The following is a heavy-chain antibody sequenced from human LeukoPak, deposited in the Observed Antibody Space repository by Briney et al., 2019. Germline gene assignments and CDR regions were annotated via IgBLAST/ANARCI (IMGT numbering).Heavy chain of an antibody. J-gene: IGHJ4*02. Sequence: SETLSLTCAVYGGSFSGYYWSWIRQPPGKGLEWIGEINHSGGTNYNPSLKSRVTISVDTSKNQFSLKLSSVTAADTAVYYCARGPVFGDIVVMVAATLPRYFDYWGQGTLVTVSS. CDR2: INHSGGT. D-gene: IGHD2-15*01. V-gene: IGHV4-34*01. CDR3: ARGPVFGDIVVMVAATLPRYFDY. CDR1: GGSFSGYY.